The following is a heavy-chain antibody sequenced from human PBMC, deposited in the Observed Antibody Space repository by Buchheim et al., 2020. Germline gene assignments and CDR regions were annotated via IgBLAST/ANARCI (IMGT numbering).Heavy chain of an antibody. V-gene: IGHV4-34*01. CDR2: INHSGST. D-gene: IGHD3-10*01. J-gene: IGHJ6*02. CDR3: ARLMLLWFGESDYYYGMDV. Sequence: QVQLQQWGAGLLKPSETLSLTCAVYGGSFSGYYWSWIRQPPGKGLEWIGEINHSGSTNYNPSLKSRVTISVDTSKNQLSLKLSSVTAADTAVYYCARLMLLWFGESDYYYGMDVWGQGTT. CDR1: GGSFSGYY.